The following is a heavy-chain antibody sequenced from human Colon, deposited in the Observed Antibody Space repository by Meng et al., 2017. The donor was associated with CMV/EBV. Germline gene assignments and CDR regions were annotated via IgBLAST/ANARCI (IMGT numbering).Heavy chain of an antibody. Sequence: GSLRLSCTVSGGSISSYYWSWIRQPPGKGLEWIGYIYYSGSTNYNPSLKSRVTISVDTSKNQFSLKLSSVTAADTAMYYCARGSTVTVYFDYWGQGTLVTVSS. CDR1: GGSISSYY. J-gene: IGHJ4*02. V-gene: IGHV4-59*01. CDR2: IYYSGST. D-gene: IGHD4-17*01. CDR3: ARGSTVTVYFDY.